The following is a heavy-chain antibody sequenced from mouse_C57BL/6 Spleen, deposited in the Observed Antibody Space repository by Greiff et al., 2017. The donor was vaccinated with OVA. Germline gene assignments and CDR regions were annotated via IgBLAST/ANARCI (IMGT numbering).Heavy chain of an antibody. Sequence: EVKLMESGGDLVKPGGSLKLSCAASGFTFSSYGMSWVRQTPDKRLEWVATISSGGSYTYYPDSVKGRFTISRDNAKNTLYLQMSSLKSEDTAMYYCARQDDGYGNYAMDYWGQGTSVTVSS. CDR3: ARQDDGYGNYAMDY. CDR2: ISSGGSYT. D-gene: IGHD2-3*01. J-gene: IGHJ4*01. V-gene: IGHV5-6*01. CDR1: GFTFSSYG.